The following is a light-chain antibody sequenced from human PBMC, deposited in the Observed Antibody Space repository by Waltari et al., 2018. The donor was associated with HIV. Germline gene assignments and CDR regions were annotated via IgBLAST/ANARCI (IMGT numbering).Light chain of an antibody. CDR2: DAS. V-gene: IGKV1-16*02. CDR3: QQYRNYPPT. CDR1: QDIRNH. Sequence: DTQMTQTPSSLSASVGDRVTITCRASQDIRNHLAWFQQKPGKVPKSLIYDASNLQSGVPSKFSGSGSGTDFILTISNLQPEDFASYYCQQYRNYPPTFGQGTRVEI. J-gene: IGKJ1*01.